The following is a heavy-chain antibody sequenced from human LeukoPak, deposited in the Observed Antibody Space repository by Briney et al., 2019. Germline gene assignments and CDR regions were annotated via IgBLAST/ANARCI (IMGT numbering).Heavy chain of an antibody. CDR1: GGSIGSGSYY. J-gene: IGHJ6*03. Sequence: SQTLSLTCTVSGGSIGSGSYYWSWIRQPAGKGLEWIGRIYTSGSTNYNPSLKSRVTISVDTSKNQFSLKLSSVTAADTAVYYCARHCKQLWLLEYYYYMDVWGKGTTVTVSS. CDR3: ARHCKQLWLLEYYYYMDV. CDR2: IYTSGST. V-gene: IGHV4-61*02. D-gene: IGHD5-18*01.